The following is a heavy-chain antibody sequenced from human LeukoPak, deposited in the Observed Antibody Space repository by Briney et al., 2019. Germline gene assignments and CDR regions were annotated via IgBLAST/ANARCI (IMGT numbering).Heavy chain of an antibody. CDR1: GFTFTTYD. D-gene: IGHD2-15*01. CDR2: IGTTGDT. V-gene: IGHV3-13*01. J-gene: IGHJ6*03. CDR3: ARDRGGGHMDV. Sequence: PGGSLRLSCAASGFTFTTYDMHWVRQATGKGLEWVSAIGTTGDTYYPGSVKGRFTISRENAKNSLYLQMNSLRAGDTAVFYCARDRGGGHMDVWGKGTTATISS.